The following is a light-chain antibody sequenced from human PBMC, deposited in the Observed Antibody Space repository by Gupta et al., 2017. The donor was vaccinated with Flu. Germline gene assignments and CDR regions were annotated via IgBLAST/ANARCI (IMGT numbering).Light chain of an antibody. Sequence: QSVLTQPPSASGTPGQRVIISCSGSSSNIGSNTVSWYQQLPGTAPKLLMYANNQRPSGVPDRFSGSKSGTSASLAISGLQSEDEADYYCAAWDDSLNGPLFGGGTDLTVL. J-gene: IGLJ2*01. CDR1: SSNIGSNT. V-gene: IGLV1-44*01. CDR2: ANN. CDR3: AAWDDSLNGPL.